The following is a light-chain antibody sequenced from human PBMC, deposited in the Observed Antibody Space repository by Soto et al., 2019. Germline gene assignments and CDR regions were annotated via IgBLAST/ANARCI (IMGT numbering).Light chain of an antibody. CDR3: QQYGSSPRT. CDR1: QSISTW. Sequence: DIQMTQSPSTLSASAGDRVTITCRASQSISTWLAWYQQKPGKAPKLLIYGASSLASGVPSRFSGSGSGTDFTLTISRLEPEDFAVYYCQQYGSSPRTFGQGTKVEIK. V-gene: IGKV1-5*01. CDR2: GAS. J-gene: IGKJ1*01.